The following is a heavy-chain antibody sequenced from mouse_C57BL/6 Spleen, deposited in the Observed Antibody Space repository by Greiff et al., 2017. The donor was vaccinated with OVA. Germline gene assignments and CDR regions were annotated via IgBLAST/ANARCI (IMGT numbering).Heavy chain of an antibody. V-gene: IGHV1-61*01. Sequence: QVQLKQPGAELVRPGSSVKLSCKASGYTFTSYWMDWVKQRPGQGLEWIGNIYPSDSETHYNQKFKDKATLTVDKSSSTAYMQLSSLTSEDSAVYYCARSRATMVTAPRYFDVWGTGTTVTVSS. J-gene: IGHJ1*03. CDR3: ARSRATMVTAPRYFDV. CDR2: IYPSDSET. CDR1: GYTFTSYW. D-gene: IGHD2-2*01.